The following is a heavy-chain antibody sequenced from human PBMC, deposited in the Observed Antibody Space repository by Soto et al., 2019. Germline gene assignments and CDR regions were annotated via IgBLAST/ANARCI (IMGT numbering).Heavy chain of an antibody. CDR3: ARHQEDIVLVPAAYGMDV. Sequence: SETLSLTCTVSGGCISSSSYYWGWIRQPPGKGLEWIGSIYYSGSTYYNPSLKSRVTISVDTSKNQFSLKLSSVTAADTAVYYCARHQEDIVLVPAAYGMDVWGQGPTVTVSS. J-gene: IGHJ6*02. V-gene: IGHV4-39*01. D-gene: IGHD2-2*01. CDR2: IYYSGST. CDR1: GGCISSSSYY.